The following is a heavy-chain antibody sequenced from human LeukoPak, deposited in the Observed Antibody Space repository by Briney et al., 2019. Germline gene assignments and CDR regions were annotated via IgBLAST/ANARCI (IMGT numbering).Heavy chain of an antibody. CDR1: GYTFTSYY. CDR3: AVVIAAAGKGSREYDY. J-gene: IGHJ4*02. V-gene: IGHV1-46*01. D-gene: IGHD6-13*01. CDR2: INPSGGST. Sequence: ASVKVSCTASGYTFTSYYMHWVRQAPGQGLEWMGIINPSGGSTSYAQKLQGRVTMTRDTSTSTVYMELSSLRSEDTAVYYCAVVIAAAGKGSREYDYWGQGTLVTVSS.